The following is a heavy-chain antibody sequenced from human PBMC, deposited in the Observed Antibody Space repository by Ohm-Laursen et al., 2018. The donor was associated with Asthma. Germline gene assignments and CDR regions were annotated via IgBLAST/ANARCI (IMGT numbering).Heavy chain of an antibody. D-gene: IGHD3-22*01. CDR1: GFTFSSYW. CDR2: INIDGTSA. CDR3: ARVGDSYYYDNSGYYIY. V-gene: IGHV3-74*01. J-gene: IGHJ4*02. Sequence: SLRLSCAASGFTFSSYWMHWVRQAPGKGLVWVSRINIDGTSASYADSVKGRFTISRDNAKNTVYLQLNSLRVEDTAIYYCARVGDSYYYDNSGYYIYWGQGALVTVSS.